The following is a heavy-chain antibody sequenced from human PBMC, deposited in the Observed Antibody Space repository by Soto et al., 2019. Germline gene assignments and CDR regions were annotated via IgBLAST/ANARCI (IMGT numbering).Heavy chain of an antibody. D-gene: IGHD1-26*01. CDR1: GYSFTSLD. CDR2: MQPSTGRT. V-gene: IGHV1-8*01. CDR3: ARGVSAGVEY. Sequence: QVQLVQSGAEVREPGASVKVSCKDSGYSFTSLDINWVRQTAGQGLEWMGWMQPSTGRTGYAQKFQGRVTMTRDTSINTAYMELTTLTSDDTAFYYCARGVSAGVEYWGQGTLVTVSS. J-gene: IGHJ4*02.